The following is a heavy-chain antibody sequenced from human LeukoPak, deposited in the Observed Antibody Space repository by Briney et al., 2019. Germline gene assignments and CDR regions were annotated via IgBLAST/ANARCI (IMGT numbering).Heavy chain of an antibody. CDR1: GFAFSSNA. Sequence: GGSLRLSCAASGFAFSSNAMHWVRQAPGKGLEWVAVIWYDGNNKNYADSVKGRFTISRDNSKNTLFLQMNSLRAEDTAVYYCAREPRDTAMGTDYWGQGTLVTVSS. D-gene: IGHD5-18*01. CDR2: IWYDGNNK. J-gene: IGHJ4*02. CDR3: AREPRDTAMGTDY. V-gene: IGHV3-33*01.